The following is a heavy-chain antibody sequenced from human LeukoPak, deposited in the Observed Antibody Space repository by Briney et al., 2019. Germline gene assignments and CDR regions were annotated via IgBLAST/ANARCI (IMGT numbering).Heavy chain of an antibody. CDR1: GYTFTGYY. CDR2: INPNSGGT. D-gene: IGHD3-3*01. J-gene: IGHJ4*02. V-gene: IGHV1-2*02. CDR3: AREAVWAQNDFWTPPGDY. Sequence: ASVKVSCKASGYTFTGYYMHWVRQAPGQGLEWMGWINPNSGGTNYAQKFQGRVTMTRDTSISTAYMELSRLRSDDTAVYYCAREAVWAQNDFWTPPGDYWGQGTLVTVSS.